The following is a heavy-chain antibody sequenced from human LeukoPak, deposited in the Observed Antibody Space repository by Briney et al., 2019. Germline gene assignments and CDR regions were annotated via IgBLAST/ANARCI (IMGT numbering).Heavy chain of an antibody. Sequence: SETLSLTCAVYGGSFSGYYWSWIRQPPGKGLEWIGEINHSGSTNYNPSLKSRVTISVDTSKNQFSLKLSSVTAADTAVYYCARDGSYTALDIWGQGPMVTVSS. CDR1: GGSFSGYY. D-gene: IGHD1-26*01. V-gene: IGHV4-34*01. J-gene: IGHJ3*02. CDR2: INHSGST. CDR3: ARDGSYTALDI.